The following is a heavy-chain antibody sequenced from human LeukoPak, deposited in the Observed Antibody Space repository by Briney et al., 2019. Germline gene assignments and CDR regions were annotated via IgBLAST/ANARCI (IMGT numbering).Heavy chain of an antibody. D-gene: IGHD2-15*01. CDR2: IYYSGNT. CDR3: TREYSCSSDY. J-gene: IGHJ4*02. V-gene: IGHV4-39*02. Sequence: PSETLSLTCTVSGGSISSSSHHWSWVRQPPGKGLEWIGSIYYSGNTYYNPSLKSRVTISVDTSKNQFSLKLTSVTAADTAVYYCTREYSCSSDYWGQGTLVTVSS. CDR1: GGSISSSSHH.